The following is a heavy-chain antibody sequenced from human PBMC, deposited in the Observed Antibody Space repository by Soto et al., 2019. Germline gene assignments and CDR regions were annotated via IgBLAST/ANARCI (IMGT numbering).Heavy chain of an antibody. V-gene: IGHV1-18*04. D-gene: IGHD3-22*01. CDR3: ARDREMSSGYYYYYYGMDV. J-gene: IGHJ6*02. Sequence: ASVKVSCKASGYTFTSYGISWVRQAPGQGLEWMGWISAYNGNTNYAQKLQGRVTMTTDTSRSTAYMELRSLRPDDTAVYYCARDREMSSGYYYYYYGMDVGGQGTTVTVSS. CDR2: ISAYNGNT. CDR1: GYTFTSYG.